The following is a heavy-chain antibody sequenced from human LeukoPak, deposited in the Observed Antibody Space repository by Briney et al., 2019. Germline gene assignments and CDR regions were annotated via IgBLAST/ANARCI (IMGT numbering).Heavy chain of an antibody. V-gene: IGHV4-38-2*02. CDR3: ARFLPTVSGYYFDY. CDR1: GYSISSGYY. CDR2: IYHSGST. Sequence: SETLSLTCTVSGYSISSGYYWGWIRHPPGKGLEWIGSIYHSGSTYYNPSLKSRVTISVDTSKNLFSMKLSSVTAADTAVYYCARFLPTVSGYYFDYWGQGTLVTVSS. D-gene: IGHD4-11*01. J-gene: IGHJ4*02.